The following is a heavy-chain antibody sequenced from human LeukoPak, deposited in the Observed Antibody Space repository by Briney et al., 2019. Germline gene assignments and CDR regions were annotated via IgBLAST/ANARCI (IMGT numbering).Heavy chain of an antibody. CDR3: AKTTTGYSSGRFPGWPVDY. V-gene: IGHV3-23*01. CDR1: GFTFSSYA. J-gene: IGHJ4*02. D-gene: IGHD6-19*01. CDR2: IFGSGGST. Sequence: GGSLRLSCAASGFTFSSYAMYWVRQAPGKGLEWVSGIFGSGGSTHYADSVKGRFTISRDNSKNTVYLQMNSLRAGNTAVYYCAKTTTGYSSGRFPGWPVDYWGQGTLVTVSS.